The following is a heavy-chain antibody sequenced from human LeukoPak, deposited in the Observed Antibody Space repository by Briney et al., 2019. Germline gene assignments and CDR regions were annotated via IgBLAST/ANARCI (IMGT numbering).Heavy chain of an antibody. J-gene: IGHJ3*02. CDR2: INPNNGGT. Sequence: ASVRVSCKASGYTFTDYYIHWVRQAPGQGLEWMTWINPNNGGTDSAQRFQGRVTMTRDTSISTVYMELSRLRFDDTAVYYCARGAGRVLWCGFDIWGQGTVVTVSS. D-gene: IGHD4/OR15-4a*01. V-gene: IGHV1-2*02. CDR1: GYTFTDYY. CDR3: ARGAGRVLWCGFDI.